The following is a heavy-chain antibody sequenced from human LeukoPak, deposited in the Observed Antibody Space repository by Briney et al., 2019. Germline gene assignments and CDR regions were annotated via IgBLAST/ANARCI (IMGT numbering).Heavy chain of an antibody. D-gene: IGHD2-2*01. Sequence: GASVKVSCKASGYTFSGYYMHWVRQAPGQGLEWMGWINPNSGGTNYAQKFQGRVTMTRDTSISTAYMELSRLRSDDTAVYYCARDVHCSSTSCYGDQFDYWGQGTLVTVSS. CDR2: INPNSGGT. CDR1: GYTFSGYY. CDR3: ARDVHCSSTSCYGDQFDY. J-gene: IGHJ4*02. V-gene: IGHV1-2*02.